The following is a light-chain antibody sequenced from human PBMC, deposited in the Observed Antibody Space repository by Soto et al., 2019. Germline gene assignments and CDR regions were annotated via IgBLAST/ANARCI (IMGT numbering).Light chain of an antibody. J-gene: IGKJ5*01. CDR2: AAS. CDR1: ESISRH. Sequence: DVQMTESPSSLSASVGDRVTITCRASESISRHLNWYQQKPGKAPKLLIYAASSLQNGVPSRFSGSGSGTDFTLTISNLQPEDFATYYCQQSYSTLSITFGQGTRLEIK. CDR3: QQSYSTLSIT. V-gene: IGKV1-39*01.